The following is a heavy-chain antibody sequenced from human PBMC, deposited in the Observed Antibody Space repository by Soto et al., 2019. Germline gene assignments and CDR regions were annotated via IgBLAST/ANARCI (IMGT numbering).Heavy chain of an antibody. V-gene: IGHV4-34*01. CDR3: ARGGRGYMDV. J-gene: IGHJ6*03. Sequence: PSETLSLTCAVYGGSFSGYYWSWIRQPPGKGLEWIGEINHSGSTNYNPSLKSRVTISVDTSKNQFSLKLSSVTAADTAVYYCARGGRGYMDVWGKGTTVTVSS. CDR1: GGSFSGYY. CDR2: INHSGST. D-gene: IGHD1-26*01.